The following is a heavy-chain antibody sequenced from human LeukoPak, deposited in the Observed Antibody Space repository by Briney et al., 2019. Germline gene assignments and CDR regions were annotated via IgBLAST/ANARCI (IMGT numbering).Heavy chain of an antibody. CDR3: ARSDDYGDYGQRKAVDI. J-gene: IGHJ3*02. V-gene: IGHV1-2*02. Sequence: ASVKVSCKASGYTFTGYYIHWVRQAPGQGLEWMGWINPNSGVTDYVQKFQGRVTMTRDTSISTAYMELSRLRSDDTAVYYCARSDDYGDYGQRKAVDIWGQGTMVTVSS. CDR2: INPNSGVT. D-gene: IGHD4-17*01. CDR1: GYTFTGYY.